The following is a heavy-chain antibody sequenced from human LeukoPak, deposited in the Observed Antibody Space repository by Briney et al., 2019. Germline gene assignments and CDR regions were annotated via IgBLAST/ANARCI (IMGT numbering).Heavy chain of an antibody. D-gene: IGHD3-10*01. CDR1: GYTFTGYY. V-gene: IGHV1-2*02. J-gene: IGHJ5*02. Sequence: ASVKVSCKASGYTFTGYYMHWVRQAPGQGLEWMGWINPNSGGTNYAQKFQGRVTMTRDTSISTAYMELSSLRYDDTAAYYCATNILVRDIINWFDPWGQGTLVTVSS. CDR2: INPNSGGT. CDR3: ATNILVRDIINWFDP.